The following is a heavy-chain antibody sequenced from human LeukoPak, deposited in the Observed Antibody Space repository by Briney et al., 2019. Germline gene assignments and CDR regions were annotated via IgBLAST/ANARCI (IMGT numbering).Heavy chain of an antibody. CDR2: TSDRGDYT. D-gene: IGHD1-26*01. V-gene: IGHV3-23*01. Sequence: GGSLRLSCAAAGFTFTSYSMSWVRQAPGKGLEWVSGTSDRGDYTYYADSVKGRFTISRDNSKNTLYLQMNSLRAEDTALYFCAKKAQYNGNYPLDYWGQGTLVTVSS. CDR3: AKKAQYNGNYPLDY. CDR1: GFTFTSYS. J-gene: IGHJ4*02.